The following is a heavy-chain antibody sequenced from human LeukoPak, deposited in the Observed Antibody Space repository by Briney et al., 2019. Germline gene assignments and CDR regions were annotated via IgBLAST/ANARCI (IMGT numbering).Heavy chain of an antibody. D-gene: IGHD3-16*02. Sequence: GASVKVSCKASGGTFSSYAISWVRQAPGQGLEWMGIINPSGGSTSYAQKFQGRVTMTRDTSTSTVYMELSSLRSEDTAVYYCARGPADPYYDYVWGSYRPKDAFDIWGQGTMVTVSS. CDR2: INPSGGST. CDR1: GGTFSSYA. J-gene: IGHJ3*02. CDR3: ARGPADPYYDYVWGSYRPKDAFDI. V-gene: IGHV1-46*01.